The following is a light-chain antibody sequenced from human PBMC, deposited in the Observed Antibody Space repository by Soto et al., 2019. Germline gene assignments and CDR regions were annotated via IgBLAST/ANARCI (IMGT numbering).Light chain of an antibody. J-gene: IGKJ5*01. V-gene: IGKV1-39*01. Sequence: DIQITQSPCSLSASVGVRVTITGRARQTSTTYLNWYQHKAGKAPKLLIYKASTLQDGVPSRFSGSGSGTYFILTIRSRQPEDVATYYCQQSYSSPSSTFGQGTRLEIK. CDR3: QQSYSSPSST. CDR2: KAS. CDR1: QTSTTY.